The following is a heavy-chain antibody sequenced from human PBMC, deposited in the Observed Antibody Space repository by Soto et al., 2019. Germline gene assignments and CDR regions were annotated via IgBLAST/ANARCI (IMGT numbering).Heavy chain of an antibody. Sequence: SETLSLSCAVSAYSISSGYYWGWLRQPPGQGLEWIGSIYHSGSTYYNPSLKSRVTISVDPSKNQFSLKLGSVTAADTAVYYCACSYYYDSSGYPNDAFDIWGQLTMGTVSS. CDR1: AYSISSGYY. CDR3: ACSYYYDSSGYPNDAFDI. CDR2: IYHSGST. V-gene: IGHV4-38-2*01. J-gene: IGHJ3*02. D-gene: IGHD3-22*01.